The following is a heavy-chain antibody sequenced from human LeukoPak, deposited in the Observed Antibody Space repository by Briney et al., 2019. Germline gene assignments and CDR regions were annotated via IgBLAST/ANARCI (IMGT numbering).Heavy chain of an antibody. CDR2: ISWNSGSI. J-gene: IGHJ6*02. Sequence: GRSLRLSCAPSAFTFDDSAMHWVRQAPGKGLEWVSGISWNSGSIGYADSVKGRFTISRDNAKNSLYLQMNSLRAEDTALYYCAKDIGYCSSTSCPDYYYYDMDVWGQGTTVTVSS. D-gene: IGHD2-2*01. CDR1: AFTFDDSA. CDR3: AKDIGYCSSTSCPDYYYYDMDV. V-gene: IGHV3-9*01.